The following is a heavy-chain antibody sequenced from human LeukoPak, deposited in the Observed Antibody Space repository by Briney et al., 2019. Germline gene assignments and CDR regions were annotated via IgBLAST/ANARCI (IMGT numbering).Heavy chain of an antibody. J-gene: IGHJ4*02. CDR2: IRPMNSDV. D-gene: IGHD4-17*01. CDR3: ASRPFETTVVPWDFY. Sequence: GESLKISCKGSGYNFNTYWVAWVRQLPGKGLEWMGIIRPMNSDVRYSPSFQGQVAISADRSINTAYLQCSSLTASDTAMYYCASRPFETTVVPWDFYWGQGTQVTVSS. CDR1: GYNFNTYW. V-gene: IGHV5-51*01.